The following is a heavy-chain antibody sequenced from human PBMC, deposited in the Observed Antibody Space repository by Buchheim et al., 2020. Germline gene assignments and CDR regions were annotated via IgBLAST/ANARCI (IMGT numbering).Heavy chain of an antibody. V-gene: IGHV3-30*18. CDR1: GFTFSSYG. D-gene: IGHD6-19*01. Sequence: QVQLVESGGGVVQPGRSLRLSCAASGFTFSSYGMHWVRQAPGKGLEWVAVISYDGSNKYYAGSVKGRFTISRDNSKNTLYLQMNSLRAEDTAVYYCAKLIAVAGNSDYWGQGTL. CDR2: ISYDGSNK. J-gene: IGHJ4*02. CDR3: AKLIAVAGNSDY.